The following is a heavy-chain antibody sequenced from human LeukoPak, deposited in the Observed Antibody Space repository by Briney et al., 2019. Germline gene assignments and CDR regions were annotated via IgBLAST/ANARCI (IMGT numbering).Heavy chain of an antibody. CDR2: IIPIFGTA. V-gene: IGHV1-69*05. J-gene: IGHJ4*02. D-gene: IGHD5-18*01. Sequence: ASVKVSCKASGGTFSSYAISWVRQAPGQGLEWMGGIIPIFGTANYAQKFQGRVTITTDESTSTAYMELSSLRSEDTAVYYCARGPGYSYDLYYFDYWGQGTLVTVSS. CDR1: GGTFSSYA. CDR3: ARGPGYSYDLYYFDY.